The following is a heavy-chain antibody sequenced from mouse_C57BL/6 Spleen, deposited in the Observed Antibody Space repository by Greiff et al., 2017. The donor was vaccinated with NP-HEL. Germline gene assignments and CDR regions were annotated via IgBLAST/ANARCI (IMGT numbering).Heavy chain of an antibody. D-gene: IGHD2-2*01. Sequence: EVKLMESGAELVKPGASVKLSCTASGFNIKDYYMHWVKQRTEQGLEWIGRIDPEDGETKYAPKFQGKATITADTSSNTAYLQLSSLTSEDTAVYYCAREGSTMVTTDAMDYWGQGTSVTVSS. CDR3: AREGSTMVTTDAMDY. V-gene: IGHV14-2*01. J-gene: IGHJ4*01. CDR1: GFNIKDYY. CDR2: IDPEDGET.